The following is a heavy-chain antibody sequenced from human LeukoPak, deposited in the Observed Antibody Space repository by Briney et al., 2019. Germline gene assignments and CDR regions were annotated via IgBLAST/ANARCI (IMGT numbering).Heavy chain of an antibody. D-gene: IGHD2/OR15-2a*01. CDR3: AGHHPRNTVDF. CDR2: ISYSGFT. V-gene: IGHV4-59*08. CDR1: GGSISSYQ. Sequence: SETLSLTCTVSGGSISSYQWSWIRQPPVKGLEWIGYISYSGFTNYNPSLKSRVTISLDTSKNQFSLKLTSVTAADTAVYYCAGHHPRNTVDFWGQGTLVTVSS. J-gene: IGHJ4*02.